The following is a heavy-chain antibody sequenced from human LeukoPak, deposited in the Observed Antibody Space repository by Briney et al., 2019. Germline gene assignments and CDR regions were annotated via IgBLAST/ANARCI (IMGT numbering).Heavy chain of an antibody. V-gene: IGHV3-43*02. Sequence: PGGSLRLSCAASGFTFDDYAMDWVRHAPGKGLEWVSLITGDGRNTYYADSVEGRFTISRDNSKNSLYLQMNSLRIEDTAFYYCAKPRGSGWSPFDYWGQGTLVTVSS. CDR3: AKPRGSGWSPFDY. CDR1: GFTFDDYA. CDR2: ITGDGRNT. D-gene: IGHD6-19*01. J-gene: IGHJ4*02.